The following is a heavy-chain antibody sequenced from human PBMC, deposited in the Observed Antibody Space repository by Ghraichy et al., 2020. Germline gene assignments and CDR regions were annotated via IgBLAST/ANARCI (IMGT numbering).Heavy chain of an antibody. CDR2: IYSGGST. J-gene: IGHJ6*02. Sequence: SCAASGFTVSSNYMSWVRQAPGKGLEWVSVIYSGGSTYYADSVKGRFTISRDNSKNTLYLQMNSLRAEDTAVYYCALTYYYDSSGYYTYGMDVWGQGTTVTVSS. CDR3: ALTYYYDSSGYYTYGMDV. CDR1: GFTVSSNY. D-gene: IGHD3-22*01. V-gene: IGHV3-66*02.